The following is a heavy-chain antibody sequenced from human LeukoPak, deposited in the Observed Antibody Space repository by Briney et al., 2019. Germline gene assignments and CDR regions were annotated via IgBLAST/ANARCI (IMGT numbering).Heavy chain of an antibody. V-gene: IGHV4-34*01. CDR1: GGSFSGYY. CDR3: ARDYGDYYFDY. CDR2: IDHSGST. D-gene: IGHD4-17*01. Sequence: SETLSLTCAVYGGSFSGYYWSWIRQPPGKGLEWIGEIDHSGSTNYNPSLKSRVTISVDTSKNQFSLKLSSVTAADTAVYYCARDYGDYYFDYWGQGTLVTVSS. J-gene: IGHJ4*02.